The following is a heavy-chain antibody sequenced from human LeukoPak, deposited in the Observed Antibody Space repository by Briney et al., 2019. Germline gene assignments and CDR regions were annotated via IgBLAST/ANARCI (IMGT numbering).Heavy chain of an antibody. Sequence: GGSLRLSCAASGFTFSDYYMSWIRQAPGKGLEWVSHISSSTSYTNYADSVKGRFTISRDNAKNSLYLQVNSLRAEDTAVYYCARIHSGYVYFDYWGQGTLVTVSS. D-gene: IGHD5-12*01. CDR1: GFTFSDYY. J-gene: IGHJ4*02. CDR2: ISSSTSYT. V-gene: IGHV3-11*06. CDR3: ARIHSGYVYFDY.